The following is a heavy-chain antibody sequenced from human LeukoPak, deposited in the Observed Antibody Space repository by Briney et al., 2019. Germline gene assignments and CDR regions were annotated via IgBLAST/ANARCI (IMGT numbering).Heavy chain of an antibody. V-gene: IGHV1-69*05. CDR2: IIPIFGTA. J-gene: IGHJ6*03. Sequence: SVKVSCKASGGTFSSYAISWVRQAPGQGLEWMGGIIPIFGTANYAQKFQGRVTITTDESTSTAYMELSSLRSEDTAVYYCARGWPRGHGKYYYYMDVWGKGTTVTVSS. CDR3: ARGWPRGHGKYYYYMDV. CDR1: GGTFSSYA. D-gene: IGHD1-14*01.